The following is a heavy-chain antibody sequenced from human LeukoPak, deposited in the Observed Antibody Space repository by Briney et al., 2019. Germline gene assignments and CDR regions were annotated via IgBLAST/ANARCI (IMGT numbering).Heavy chain of an antibody. J-gene: IGHJ3*02. V-gene: IGHV1-69*01. D-gene: IGHD3-22*01. CDR1: GGAFSSYA. CDR2: IIPIFGTA. CDR3: ARDSSGYYGAFDI. Sequence: SVKVSCKASGGAFSSYAISWVRQAPGQGLEWMGGIIPIFGTANYAQKFQGRVTITADESTSTAYMELSSLRSEDTAVYYCARDSSGYYGAFDIWGQGTMVTVSS.